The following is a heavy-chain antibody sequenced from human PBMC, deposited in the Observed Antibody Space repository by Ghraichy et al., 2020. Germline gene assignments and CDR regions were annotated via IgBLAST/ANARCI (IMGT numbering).Heavy chain of an antibody. CDR3: ARVAIMITFGGVIPFDY. D-gene: IGHD3-16*02. J-gene: IGHJ4*02. CDR2: INPNSGGT. V-gene: IGHV1-2*02. CDR1: GYTFTGYY. Sequence: ASVKVSCKASGYTFTGYYMHWVRQAPGQGLEWMGWINPNSGGTNYAQKFQGRVTMTRDTSISTAYMELSRLRSDDTAVYYCARVAIMITFGGVIPFDYWGQGSLVTVSS.